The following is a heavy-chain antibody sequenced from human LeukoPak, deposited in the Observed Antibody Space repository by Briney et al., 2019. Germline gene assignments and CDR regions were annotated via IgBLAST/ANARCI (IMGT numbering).Heavy chain of an antibody. Sequence: ASVKVSCKASGYTFTGYYMHWVRQAPGQGLEWMGWINPNSGGTNYAQKFQGWVTMTRDASISTAYMELSRLRSDDTAVYYCARDGDSSGYDEFDYWGQGTLVTVSS. CDR2: INPNSGGT. CDR3: ARDGDSSGYDEFDY. D-gene: IGHD3-22*01. V-gene: IGHV1-2*04. CDR1: GYTFTGYY. J-gene: IGHJ4*02.